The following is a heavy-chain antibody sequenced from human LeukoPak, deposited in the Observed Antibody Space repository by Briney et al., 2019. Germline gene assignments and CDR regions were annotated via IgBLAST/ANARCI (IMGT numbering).Heavy chain of an antibody. CDR3: ARDFVYYYDSSGYLDY. CDR1: GYTFTSYG. J-gene: IGHJ4*02. Sequence: ASVKVSCRASGYTFTSYGISWVRQAPGQGLEWMGWISAYNGNTNYAQKLQGRVTMTTDTSTSTAYMELSSLRSEDTAVYYCARDFVYYYDSSGYLDYWGQGTLVTVSS. D-gene: IGHD3-22*01. CDR2: ISAYNGNT. V-gene: IGHV1-18*01.